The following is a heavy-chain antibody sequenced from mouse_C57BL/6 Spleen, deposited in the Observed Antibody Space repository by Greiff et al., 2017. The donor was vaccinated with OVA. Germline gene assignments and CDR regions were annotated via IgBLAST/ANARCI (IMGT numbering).Heavy chain of an antibody. D-gene: IGHD3-3*01. CDR1: GYSFTGYY. CDR3: ARWGTGYAMDY. Sequence: VQLKESGPELVKPGASVKISCKASGYSFTGYYMNWVKQSPEKSLEWIGEINPSTGGTTYNQKFKAKATLTVDKSSSTAYMQLKSLTSEDSAVYYCARWGTGYAMDYWGQGTSVTVSS. CDR2: INPSTGGT. J-gene: IGHJ4*01. V-gene: IGHV1-42*01.